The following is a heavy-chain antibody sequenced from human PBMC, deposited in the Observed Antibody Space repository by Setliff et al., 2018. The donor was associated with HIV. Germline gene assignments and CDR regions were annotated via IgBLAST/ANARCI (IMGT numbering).Heavy chain of an antibody. CDR1: GYTFTTYA. CDR2: INTNTGNP. Sequence: ASVKVSCKASGYTFTTYAMNWVRQAPGQGLEWMGWINTNTGNPTYAQGFTGRFVFSLDTSVSTAYLQISSLKAEDTAVYYCARDYRTTDILSSGYMDVWGKGTTVTVSS. D-gene: IGHD3-9*01. J-gene: IGHJ6*03. CDR3: ARDYRTTDILSSGYMDV. V-gene: IGHV7-4-1*02.